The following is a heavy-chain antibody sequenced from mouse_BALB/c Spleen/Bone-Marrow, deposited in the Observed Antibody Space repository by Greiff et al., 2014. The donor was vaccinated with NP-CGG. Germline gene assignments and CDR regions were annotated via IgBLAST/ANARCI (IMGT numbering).Heavy chain of an antibody. V-gene: IGHV1S137*01. CDR2: ISTYYGDA. Sequence: QVHVKQSGAELVRPGVSVKISCKGSGYTFTDYAMHWVKQSHAKSLEWMGVISTYYGDASYNQKFKGKATMTVDKSSSTAYMELARLTSEDSAIYYCARRADSSGYVDAMDYWGQGTSVTVSS. J-gene: IGHJ4*01. CDR3: ARRADSSGYVDAMDY. D-gene: IGHD3-2*01. CDR1: GYTFTDYA.